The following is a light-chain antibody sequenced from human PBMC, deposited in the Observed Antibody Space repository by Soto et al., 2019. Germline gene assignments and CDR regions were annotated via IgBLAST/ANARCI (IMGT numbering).Light chain of an antibody. CDR2: GAS. Sequence: EIVFTPSPGTLAFSPGGRATLSCRASQSISDTLAWYQQKPGQAPRLLIYGASNRATGIPDRFSGSGSGTDFTLTISRLEPEDFAVYYCQQYGSSGTFGQGTKVDIK. CDR1: QSISDT. CDR3: QQYGSSGT. V-gene: IGKV3-20*01. J-gene: IGKJ1*01.